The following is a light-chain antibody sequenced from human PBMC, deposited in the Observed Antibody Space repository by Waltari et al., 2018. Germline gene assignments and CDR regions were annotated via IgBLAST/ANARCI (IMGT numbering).Light chain of an antibody. CDR1: QSISSY. V-gene: IGKV1-39*01. Sequence: DIQMTQSPSSLSASVGDRVTITCRASQSISSYLNWYQQKPGKAPKLLTYDASSLHSGVPSRFSGSGSGTDFTLTISSLQPEDFATYYCQQSYSTPLTFGGGTKVEIK. CDR3: QQSYSTPLT. CDR2: DAS. J-gene: IGKJ4*01.